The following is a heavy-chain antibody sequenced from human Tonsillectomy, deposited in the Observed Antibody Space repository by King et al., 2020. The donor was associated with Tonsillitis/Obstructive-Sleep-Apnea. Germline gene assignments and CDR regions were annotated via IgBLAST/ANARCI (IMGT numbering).Heavy chain of an antibody. Sequence: VQLQQWGAGLLKPSETLSHTCAVYGGSFSDYYWSWIRQPPGKGLEWIGEINHSGSTNYNPSLKSRVTISVDTSKNQFSLKLSSVTAADTAVYYCARGEVVVVPAAAYYYYYMDVWGKGTTVTVSS. CDR3: ARGEVVVVPAAAYYYYYMDV. D-gene: IGHD2-2*01. V-gene: IGHV4-34*01. J-gene: IGHJ6*03. CDR1: GGSFSDYY. CDR2: INHSGST.